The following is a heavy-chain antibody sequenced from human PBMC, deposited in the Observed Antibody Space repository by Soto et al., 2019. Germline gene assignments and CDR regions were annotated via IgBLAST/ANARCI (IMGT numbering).Heavy chain of an antibody. CDR1: GFTFIPYE. J-gene: IGHJ4*02. D-gene: IGHD2-8*01. Sequence: WGSLRLSCAASGFTFIPYEMSCFRHSPLKWLEWISYISSSGSTIHYADSVKGRFSISRDNAKKSLFLQMNSLRAEDTAVYYCVREAPCSNGVCQFDYWGRGTLVTVSS. CDR3: VREAPCSNGVCQFDY. V-gene: IGHV3-48*03. CDR2: ISSSGSTI.